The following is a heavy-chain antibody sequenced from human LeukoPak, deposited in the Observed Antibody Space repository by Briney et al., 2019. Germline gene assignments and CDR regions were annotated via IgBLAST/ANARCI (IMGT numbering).Heavy chain of an antibody. D-gene: IGHD5-18*01. Sequence: SETLSLTCTVSGGSIRSSNFFWGWFRQPPGKGLEWIGTVEYTGRTFYSPSVKSRVTVFLDTSKNQFPLRLTSVTAADTAVYYCARQPEKVYSHGFVDYCGQGRLVTVSS. CDR3: ARQPEKVYSHGFVDY. J-gene: IGHJ4*02. CDR2: VEYTGRT. V-gene: IGHV4-39*01. CDR1: GGSIRSSNFF.